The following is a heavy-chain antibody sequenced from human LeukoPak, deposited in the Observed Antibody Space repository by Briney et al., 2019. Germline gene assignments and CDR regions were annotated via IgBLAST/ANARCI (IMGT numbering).Heavy chain of an antibody. D-gene: IGHD1-26*01. J-gene: IGHJ5*02. CDR2: VYYNGYT. CDR3: VRHGSGSYDWFDP. CDR1: GGSINRDNYY. Sequence: SETLSLMRTVSGGSINRDNYYWGWVRQPPGKGLEWLGTVYYNGYTYYTPSLKSRITVSVDPSKSQFSLKLNSVVAADTAVYFCVRHGSGSYDWFDPWGQGTLVTVSS. V-gene: IGHV4-39*01.